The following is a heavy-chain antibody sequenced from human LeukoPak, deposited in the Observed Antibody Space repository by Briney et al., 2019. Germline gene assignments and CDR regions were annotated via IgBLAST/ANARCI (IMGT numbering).Heavy chain of an antibody. CDR3: ARVPQWSDYFDC. V-gene: IGHV3-21*01. D-gene: IGHD6-19*01. CDR2: ISFSSTYI. J-gene: IGHJ4*02. CDR1: GFTFSSYN. Sequence: GGSLRLSCAASGFTFSSYNMNWVRQAPGKGLEWVSSISFSSTYIYYADSVKGRFTISRDNAKNSLYLQMNSLRAEDTAVYYCARVPQWSDYFDCWGQGTLVIVSS.